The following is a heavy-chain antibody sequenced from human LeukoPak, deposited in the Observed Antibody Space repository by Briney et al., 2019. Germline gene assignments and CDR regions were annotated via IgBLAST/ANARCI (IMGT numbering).Heavy chain of an antibody. CDR1: GGTFSSYA. J-gene: IGHJ4*02. Sequence: SVKVSCKASGGTFSSYAISWVRQAPGQGLEWMGGIIPIFGTANYAQKFQSRVTITADKSTSTAYMELSSLRSEDTAVYYCAINYYDSSGYYGFDYWGQGTLVTVSS. V-gene: IGHV1-69*06. CDR3: AINYYDSSGYYGFDY. CDR2: IIPIFGTA. D-gene: IGHD3-22*01.